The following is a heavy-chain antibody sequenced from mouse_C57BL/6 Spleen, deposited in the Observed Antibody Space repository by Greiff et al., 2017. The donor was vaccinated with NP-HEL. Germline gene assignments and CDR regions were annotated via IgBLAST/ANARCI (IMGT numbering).Heavy chain of an antibody. Sequence: EVHLVESGGGLVQPGGSLSLSCAASGFTFTDYYMSWVRQPPGKALEWLGFIRNKANGYTTEYSASVKGRFTISRDNSQSILYLQMNALRAEDSATYYCARAPYGSSPYYAMDYWGQGTSVTVSS. J-gene: IGHJ4*01. CDR2: IRNKANGYTT. CDR1: GFTFTDYY. D-gene: IGHD1-1*01. CDR3: ARAPYGSSPYYAMDY. V-gene: IGHV7-3*01.